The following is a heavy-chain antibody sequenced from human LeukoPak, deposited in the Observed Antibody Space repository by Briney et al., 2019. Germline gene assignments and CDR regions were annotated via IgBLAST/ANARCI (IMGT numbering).Heavy chain of an antibody. D-gene: IGHD6-13*01. V-gene: IGHV3-48*01. CDR3: ATIYSSSWYNWFDP. CDR1: GFTFSSYS. CDR2: ISSSSSTI. Sequence: GGSLRLSCAASGFTFSSYSMNWVRQAPGKGLEWVSYISSSSSTIYYADSVKGRFTISRDNAKNSLYLQMNSLRAEDTAVYYCATIYSSSWYNWFDPWGQGTLVTVS. J-gene: IGHJ5*02.